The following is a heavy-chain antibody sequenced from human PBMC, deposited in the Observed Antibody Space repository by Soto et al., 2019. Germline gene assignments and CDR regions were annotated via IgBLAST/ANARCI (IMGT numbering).Heavy chain of an antibody. V-gene: IGHV4-39*01. CDR1: GGSISSSSYY. Sequence: QLQLQESGPGLVKPSETLSLTCTVSGGSISSSSYYWGWIRQPPGKGLEWIGRIYYSGSTYYNPSLKSRVTLSVDTSQTQFSLQLSSVTAADTAVYYCARHTPAISISDHWGQGTLVTVSS. CDR3: ARHTPAISISDH. J-gene: IGHJ4*02. CDR2: IYYSGST. D-gene: IGHD2-15*01.